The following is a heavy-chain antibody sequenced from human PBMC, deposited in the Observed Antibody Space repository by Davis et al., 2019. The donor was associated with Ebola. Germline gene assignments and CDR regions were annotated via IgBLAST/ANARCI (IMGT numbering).Heavy chain of an antibody. CDR1: GFTFSSYE. J-gene: IGHJ4*02. CDR3: ARETVNCGGDCLDY. Sequence: PGGSLRLSCAASGFTFSSYEFNWVHQAPGEGLEWLSYISIDGHSIYYADSVKGRFTVSRDNTKNSLYLQMNSLRAEDTAVYYCARETVNCGGDCLDYWGQGSLVTVSS. D-gene: IGHD2-21*02. V-gene: IGHV3-48*03. CDR2: ISIDGHSI.